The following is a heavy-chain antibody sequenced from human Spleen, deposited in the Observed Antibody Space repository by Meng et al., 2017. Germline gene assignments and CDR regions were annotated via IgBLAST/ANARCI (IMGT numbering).Heavy chain of an antibody. J-gene: IGHJ3*02. CDR2: INPNNGGT. D-gene: IGHD3-22*01. V-gene: IGHV1-2*02. CDR1: GCTFNGYY. Sequence: ASVKVSCKASGCTFNGYYMHWVRQAPGQGLEWMAWINPNNGGTNYAQKFQGRVTMTRDTSISTAYMELSRLRSDDTAVYYCARGYYESGGYLEAFDIWGQGTMVTVSS. CDR3: ARGYYESGGYLEAFDI.